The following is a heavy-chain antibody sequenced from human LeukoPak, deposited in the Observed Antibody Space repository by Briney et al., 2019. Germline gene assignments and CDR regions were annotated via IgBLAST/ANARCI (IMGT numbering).Heavy chain of an antibody. J-gene: IGHJ4*02. CDR3: AGGQIFGVVYDY. V-gene: IGHV3-30-3*01. CDR1: GFTFSSYA. D-gene: IGHD3-3*01. Sequence: GGSLRLSCAASGFTFSSYAMHWVRQAPGKGLEWVAVITYDGSNKYYADSVKGRFTISRDNSKNTLYLQMNSLRAEDTAVYYCAGGQIFGVVYDYWGQGTLVTVSS. CDR2: ITYDGSNK.